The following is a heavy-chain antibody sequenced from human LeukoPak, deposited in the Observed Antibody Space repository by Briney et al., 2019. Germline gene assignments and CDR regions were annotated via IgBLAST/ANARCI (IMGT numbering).Heavy chain of an antibody. CDR3: ARDLGSYGSVDAFDI. V-gene: IGHV3-53*01. D-gene: IGHD5-18*01. J-gene: IGHJ3*02. CDR1: GFTVSSNY. Sequence: PGGSLRLSXAASGFTVSSNYMSWVRQAPGKGLEWVSVIYSGGSTYYADSVKGRFTISRDNSKNTLYLQMNSLRAEDTAVYYCARDLGSYGSVDAFDIWGQGTMVTVSS. CDR2: IYSGGST.